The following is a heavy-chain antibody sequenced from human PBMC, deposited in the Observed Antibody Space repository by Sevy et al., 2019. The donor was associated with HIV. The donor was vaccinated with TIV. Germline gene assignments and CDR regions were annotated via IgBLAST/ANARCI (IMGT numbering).Heavy chain of an antibody. D-gene: IGHD1-26*01. Sequence: ASVKVSCKASGYTFTGYYIHWVRQAPGQGLEWMGCINPNSGGTKYAQRFQGRVTMTRDTSITKVYMELSRLRSDDTAVYYCARGRIVEGCWGQGTLVTVSS. CDR2: INPNSGGT. CDR1: GYTFTGYY. V-gene: IGHV1-2*02. CDR3: ARGRIVEGC. J-gene: IGHJ4*02.